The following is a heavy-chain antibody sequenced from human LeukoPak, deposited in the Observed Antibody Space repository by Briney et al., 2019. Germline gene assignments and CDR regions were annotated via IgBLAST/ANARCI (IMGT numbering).Heavy chain of an antibody. CDR2: ISWDGGST. Sequence: QTGGSLRLPCAASGFTFDDYAMHWVRQAPGKGLEWVSLISWDGGSTYYADSVEGRFTISRDNSKNSLYLQMNSLRAEDTALYYCAKDVVAVVAATGPFIDYWGQGTLITVSS. D-gene: IGHD2-15*01. V-gene: IGHV3-43D*04. CDR1: GFTFDDYA. J-gene: IGHJ4*02. CDR3: AKDVVAVVAATGPFIDY.